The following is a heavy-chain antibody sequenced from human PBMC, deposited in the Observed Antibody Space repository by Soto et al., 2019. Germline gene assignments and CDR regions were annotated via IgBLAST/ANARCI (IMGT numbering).Heavy chain of an antibody. V-gene: IGHV4-30-2*01. CDR3: ARAGYCSSTSCYGEDWFDP. Sequence: PSETLSLTCAVSGGSISSGGYSWSWIRQPPGKGLEWIGYIYHSGSTYYNPSLKSRVTISVDRSKNQFSLKLSSVTAADTAVYYCARAGYCSSTSCYGEDWFDPWGQGTPVTVSS. J-gene: IGHJ5*02. CDR1: GGSISSGGYS. CDR2: IYHSGST. D-gene: IGHD2-2*03.